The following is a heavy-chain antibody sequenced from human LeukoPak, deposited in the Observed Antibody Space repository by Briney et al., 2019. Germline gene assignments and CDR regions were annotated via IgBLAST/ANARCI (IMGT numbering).Heavy chain of an antibody. D-gene: IGHD6-6*01. CDR2: MNPHSANA. V-gene: IGHV1-8*01. Sequence: ASVKVSCKASGYTFTSYDINWVRQAAGQGLEWMGWMNPHSANAGYAQKFQGRVTMTRDTSISTAYMELSSLRSGDTAVYYCASGITAARPHYYYGMDVWGQGTTVTVSS. CDR3: ASGITAARPHYYYGMDV. CDR1: GYTFTSYD. J-gene: IGHJ6*02.